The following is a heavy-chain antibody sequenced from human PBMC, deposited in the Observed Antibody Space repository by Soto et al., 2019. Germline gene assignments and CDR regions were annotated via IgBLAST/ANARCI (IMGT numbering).Heavy chain of an antibody. V-gene: IGHV4-59*08. D-gene: IGHD5-12*01. Sequence: SETLSLTCTVSGGSIRSYDWSWIRQPPGKGLEWIGYIYYSGSTNYNPSLKSRVTISVDTSKNQFSLKLSSVTAADTAVYYCARQYSGYENGVDYWGQGTLVTVSS. CDR2: IYYSGST. CDR1: GGSIRSYD. J-gene: IGHJ4*02. CDR3: ARQYSGYENGVDY.